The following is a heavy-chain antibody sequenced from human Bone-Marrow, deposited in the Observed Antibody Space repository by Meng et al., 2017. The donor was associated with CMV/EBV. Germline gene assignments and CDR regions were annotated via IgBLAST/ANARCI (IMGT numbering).Heavy chain of an antibody. CDR3: ARKFCSGNSCYSNAFDI. D-gene: IGHD2-2*01. Sequence: SVKVSCKASGGTFSSYAISWVRQAPGQGLEWMGGIIPIFGTANYAQKFQGRVTITTDESTSTAYMELSSLRSEDTAVYYCARKFCSGNSCYSNAFDIWGQGTMVTVSS. V-gene: IGHV1-69*05. J-gene: IGHJ3*02. CDR1: GGTFSSYA. CDR2: IIPIFGTA.